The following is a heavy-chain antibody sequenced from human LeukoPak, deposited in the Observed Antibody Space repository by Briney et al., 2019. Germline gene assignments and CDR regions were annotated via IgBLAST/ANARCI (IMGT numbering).Heavy chain of an antibody. CDR3: ARRQADILTGYYKFDP. CDR1: GGSISSYY. Sequence: SEALSLTCTVSGGSISSYYWSWIRQPPGKGLEWIGYIYYSGSTNYNPSLKSRVTISVDTSKNQFSLKLSSVTAADTAVYYCARRQADILTGYYKFDPWGQGTLVTVSS. D-gene: IGHD3-9*01. V-gene: IGHV4-59*08. J-gene: IGHJ5*02. CDR2: IYYSGST.